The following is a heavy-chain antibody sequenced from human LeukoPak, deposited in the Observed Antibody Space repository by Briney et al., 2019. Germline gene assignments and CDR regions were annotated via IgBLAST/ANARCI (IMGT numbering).Heavy chain of an antibody. D-gene: IGHD3-10*01. J-gene: IGHJ4*02. Sequence: ETLSLTCTVSGGSISNSTYYWGCIRQPPGKGLEWIGTIYYSGSTYYNPSLKSRVTISVDTSKNHFSLNLSSLTAADTAVYYCARQIRGDYYFDYWGQGTLVTVSS. CDR2: IYYSGST. CDR3: ARQIRGDYYFDY. V-gene: IGHV4-39*01. CDR1: GGSISNSTYY.